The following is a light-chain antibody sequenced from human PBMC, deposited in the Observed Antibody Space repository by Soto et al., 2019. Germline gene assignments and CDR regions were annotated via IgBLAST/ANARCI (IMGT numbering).Light chain of an antibody. J-gene: IGLJ2*01. CDR1: GTDVGGYNY. Sequence: QSALTQPPSASGSPGQSVTISCTGTGTDVGGYNYVSWYQQHPGKAPKLMMFEVTKRPSGVPDRFSGSKFGNTASLTVSGLQAEDEADYYCASYGGNNNLLFGGGTKLTVL. CDR2: EVT. V-gene: IGLV2-8*01. CDR3: ASYGGNNNLL.